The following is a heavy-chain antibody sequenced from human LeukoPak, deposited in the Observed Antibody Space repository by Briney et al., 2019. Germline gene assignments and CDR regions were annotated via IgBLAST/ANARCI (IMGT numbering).Heavy chain of an antibody. CDR1: GFTFSSYS. D-gene: IGHD2-2*01. V-gene: IGHV3-21*01. CDR2: ISSSSSYI. CDR3: ARGSCSSTSCYPFDY. Sequence: GGSLRLSCAASGFTFSSYSMNWVHQAPGKGLEWVSSISSSSSYIYYADSVKGRFTISRDNAKNSLYLQMNSLRAEDTAVYYCARGSCSSTSCYPFDYWGQGTLVTVSS. J-gene: IGHJ4*02.